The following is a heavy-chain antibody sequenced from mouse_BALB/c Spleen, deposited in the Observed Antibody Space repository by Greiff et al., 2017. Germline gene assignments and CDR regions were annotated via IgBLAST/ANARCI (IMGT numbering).Heavy chain of an antibody. CDR1: GFTFSSFG. D-gene: IGHD1-1*01. Sequence: DVMLVESGGGLVQPGGSRKLSCAASGFTFSSFGMHWVRQAPEKGLEWVAYISSGSSTIYYADTVKGRFTISRDNPKNTLFLQMTSLRSEDTAMYYCARSAGSSYGDYWGQGTTLTVSS. CDR2: ISSGSSTI. V-gene: IGHV5-17*02. CDR3: ARSAGSSYGDY. J-gene: IGHJ2*01.